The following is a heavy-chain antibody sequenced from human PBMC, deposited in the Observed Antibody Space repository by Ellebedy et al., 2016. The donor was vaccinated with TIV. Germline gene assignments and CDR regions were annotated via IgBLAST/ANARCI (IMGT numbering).Heavy chain of an antibody. CDR1: GFTFNSFG. J-gene: IGHJ2*01. V-gene: IGHV3-30*14. CDR3: ARASFYDVDLSGWYFDL. Sequence: GGSLRLSCAASGFTFNSFGLHWVRQAPGKGLEWVAVISIDGTHRYYADSVRGRFTISRDNSKNTLYLQMNSLRTKDTAVYYCARASFYDVDLSGWYFDLWGRGTLITVSS. CDR2: ISIDGTHR. D-gene: IGHD3-10*02.